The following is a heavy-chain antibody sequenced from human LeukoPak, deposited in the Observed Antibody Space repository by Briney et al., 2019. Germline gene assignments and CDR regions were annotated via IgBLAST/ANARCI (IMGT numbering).Heavy chain of an antibody. CDR2: ISGSGGST. Sequence: GGSLRLSCAASGFTFSSYAMSWVRQAPGKGLEWVSAISGSGGSTYYADSVKGRFTISRDNSKNTLYLQMNSLRAEDTAVYYCARDSYYYYYMDVWGKGTTVTVSS. CDR3: ARDSYYYYYMDV. V-gene: IGHV3-23*01. J-gene: IGHJ6*03. CDR1: GFTFSSYA.